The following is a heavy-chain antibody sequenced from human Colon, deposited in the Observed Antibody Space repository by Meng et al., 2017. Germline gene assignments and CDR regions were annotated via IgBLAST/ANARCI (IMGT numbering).Heavy chain of an antibody. CDR1: GGSINSADYY. CDR3: ARNPVIPDARTFDF. Sequence: QVQLQEAGPGGGKPSQTLSLTCTNAGGSINSADYYWNWIRQSPGKGLEWLGYIHSSGNTYYTPSLKSRLTMSLDTSKNQFSLRLTSVTAADTAVYYCARNPVIPDARTFDFRGQGALVTVSS. J-gene: IGHJ4*02. D-gene: IGHD2-2*01. CDR2: IHSSGNT. V-gene: IGHV4-30-4*01.